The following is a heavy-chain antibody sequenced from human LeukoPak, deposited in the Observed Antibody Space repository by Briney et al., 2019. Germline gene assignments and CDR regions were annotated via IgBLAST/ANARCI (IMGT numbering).Heavy chain of an antibody. CDR1: GHSTSSHYY. D-gene: IGHD3-10*01. J-gene: IGHJ4*02. CDR2: IYYSGST. Sequence: SETLSLTCTVSGHSTSSHYYWGWIRQPPGKGLEWIGSIYYSGSTYYNPSLKSRVTISVDTSKNQFSLKLSSVTAADTAVYYCARGHTMVRGVPYYFDYWGQGTLVTVSS. V-gene: IGHV4-38-2*02. CDR3: ARGHTMVRGVPYYFDY.